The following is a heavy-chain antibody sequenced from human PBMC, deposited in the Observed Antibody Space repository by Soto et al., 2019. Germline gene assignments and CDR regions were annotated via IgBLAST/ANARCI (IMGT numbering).Heavy chain of an antibody. V-gene: IGHV1-18*01. CDR3: ARSTVTYPFDY. D-gene: IGHD4-17*01. CDR1: GYTFTSYG. CDR2: ISAYNGNT. J-gene: IGHJ4*02. Sequence: QVQLVQSGAEVKKPGASVKVSCKASGYTFTSYGISWLRQAPGQGLEWRGWISAYNGNTNYARKRQGRVTRTTGTSTSTAYMEMRSLRSDDTAVYYWARSTVTYPFDYWGQGTLVTVAS.